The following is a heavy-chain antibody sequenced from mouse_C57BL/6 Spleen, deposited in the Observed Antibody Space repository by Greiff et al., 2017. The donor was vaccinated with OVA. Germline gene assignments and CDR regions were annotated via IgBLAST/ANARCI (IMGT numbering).Heavy chain of an antibody. J-gene: IGHJ2*01. V-gene: IGHV5-17*01. CDR2: ISSGSSTI. Sequence: EVQLVESGGGLVKPGGSLKLSCAASGFTFSDYGMHWVRQAPEKGLEWVAYISSGSSTIYYADTVKGRFTISRDNAKNTLFLQMTSLRSEDTAMYYCARTTTVVATGRYYFDYWGQGTTLTVSS. CDR3: ARTTTVVATGRYYFDY. CDR1: GFTFSDYG. D-gene: IGHD1-1*01.